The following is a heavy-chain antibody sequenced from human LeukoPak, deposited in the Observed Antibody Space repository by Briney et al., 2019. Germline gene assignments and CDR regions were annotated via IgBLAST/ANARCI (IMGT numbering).Heavy chain of an antibody. CDR3: AELGITMIGGV. Sequence: GRSLRLSCAPSGFTFDDYAMHWVRQAPGKGLEWVSSISWDSGSIGYADSVKGRFTISRDNAKNSLYLHMNSLRAEDTAVYYCAELGITMIGGVWGKGTTVTISS. CDR2: ISWDSGSI. D-gene: IGHD3-10*02. CDR1: GFTFDDYA. J-gene: IGHJ6*04. V-gene: IGHV3-9*01.